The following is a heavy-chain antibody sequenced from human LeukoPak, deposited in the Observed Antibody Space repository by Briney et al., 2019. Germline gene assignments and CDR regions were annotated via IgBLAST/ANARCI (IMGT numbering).Heavy chain of an antibody. Sequence: GGSLQISCKGSGCSFISYWIGWVRQMPGKGLEWMGIIYPGDSDTRYSPSFPGQVTISADKSISTAYLQWSSLKASDTAIYYCARQDYYDRPVKYWGQGTLVTVSS. CDR1: GCSFISYW. CDR3: ARQDYYDRPVKY. V-gene: IGHV5-51*01. D-gene: IGHD3-22*01. CDR2: IYPGDSDT. J-gene: IGHJ4*02.